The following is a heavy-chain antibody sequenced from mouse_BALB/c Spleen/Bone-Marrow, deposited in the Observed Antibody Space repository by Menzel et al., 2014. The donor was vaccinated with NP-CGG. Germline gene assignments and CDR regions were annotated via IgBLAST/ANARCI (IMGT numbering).Heavy chain of an antibody. CDR1: GNTFTSYD. Sequence: LVESGVELVKPGASVKLSCKASGNTFTSYDINWVRQRPEQGLEWIGWIFPGDRTTKYNEKFKGKATLSTDKSSSTVHMQLSRLTSEDSAVYFCVRSRLRDWYFDVWGAGTTVTISS. D-gene: IGHD1-2*01. CDR2: IFPGDRTT. J-gene: IGHJ1*01. CDR3: VRSRLRDWYFDV. V-gene: IGHV1S56*01.